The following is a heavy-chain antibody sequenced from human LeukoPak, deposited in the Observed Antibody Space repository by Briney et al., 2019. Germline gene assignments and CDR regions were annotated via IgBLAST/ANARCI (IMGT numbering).Heavy chain of an antibody. Sequence: PGGSLRLSCAASGFTFSSYAMHWVRQAPGKGLEWMGGFDPEDGETIYAQKFQGRVTMTEDTSTDTAYMELSSLRSDDTAVYYCVNVVVPRGGYWGQGTLVTVSS. CDR1: GFTFSSYA. CDR3: VNVVVPRGGY. J-gene: IGHJ4*02. CDR2: FDPEDGET. V-gene: IGHV1-24*01. D-gene: IGHD2-2*01.